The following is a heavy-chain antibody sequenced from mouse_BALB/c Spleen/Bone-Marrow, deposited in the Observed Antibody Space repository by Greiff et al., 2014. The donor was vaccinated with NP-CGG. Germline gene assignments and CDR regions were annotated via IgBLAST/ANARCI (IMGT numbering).Heavy chain of an antibody. Sequence: EVQLQQSGPELVKPGASVKITCKTSGYTFTEYTMHWVKQSLGKSLEWIGAINPNNGGSTYNQKFKGKATLTVDKSSSTAYMELRSLTSEDSADYYCVRGFYFGNYVFAYWSQGTLVTVSA. D-gene: IGHD2-1*01. J-gene: IGHJ3*01. CDR1: GYTFTEYT. CDR3: VRGFYFGNYVFAY. CDR2: INPNNGGS. V-gene: IGHV1-26*01.